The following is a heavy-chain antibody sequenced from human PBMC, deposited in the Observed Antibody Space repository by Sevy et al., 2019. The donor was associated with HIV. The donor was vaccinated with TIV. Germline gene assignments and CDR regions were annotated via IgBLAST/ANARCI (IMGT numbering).Heavy chain of an antibody. CDR1: GYTFTGNY. J-gene: IGHJ4*02. CDR3: ARDYYENIDYSHTFNY. V-gene: IGHV1-2*02. D-gene: IGHD3-22*01. CDR2: INTNSGDTGT. Sequence: ASVKVSCKTSGYTFTGNYIHWVRQAPGQGLEWMGWINTNSGDTGTKYAQKFQGRVTMTSDRSINTVYMALTRLSPDDTAVYYCARDYYENIDYSHTFNYWGQGTLVTVSS.